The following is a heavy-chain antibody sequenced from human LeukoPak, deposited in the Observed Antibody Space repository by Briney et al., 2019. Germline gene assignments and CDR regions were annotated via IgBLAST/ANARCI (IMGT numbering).Heavy chain of an antibody. Sequence: GASVKVSCKASGGTFISYAISWVRQAPGQGLEWMGGIIPIFGTANYAQKFQGRVTITADESTSTAYMELSSLRSEDTAVYYCARADFGGATLWFDPWGQGTLVTVPS. CDR1: GGTFISYA. CDR2: IIPIFGTA. J-gene: IGHJ5*02. D-gene: IGHD1-26*01. V-gene: IGHV1-69*13. CDR3: ARADFGGATLWFDP.